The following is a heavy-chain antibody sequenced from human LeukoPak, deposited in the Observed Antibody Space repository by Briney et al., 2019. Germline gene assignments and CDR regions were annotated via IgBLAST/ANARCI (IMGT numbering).Heavy chain of an antibody. D-gene: IGHD2-15*01. V-gene: IGHV3-23*01. J-gene: IGHJ5*02. CDR1: GFPFSNHA. CDR2: ISNGNT. Sequence: GGSLRLSCAASGFPFSNHAMSWVRQPPGKGLEWVVAISNGNTYYADSVRGRFAISRDDSKNMVYLQMNSLRDEDTALYYCVREAGYCASVCLKSNWFDPWGQGTQVTVSS. CDR3: VREAGYCASVCLKSNWFDP.